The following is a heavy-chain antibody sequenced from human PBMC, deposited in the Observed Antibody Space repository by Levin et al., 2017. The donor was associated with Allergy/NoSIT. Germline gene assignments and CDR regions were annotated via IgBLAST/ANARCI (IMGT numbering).Heavy chain of an antibody. CDR2: SRNRAGGYTT. V-gene: IGHV3-72*01. D-gene: IGHD3-10*01. CDR3: TREGGSGTHSRHYYFDL. J-gene: IGHJ2*01. Sequence: GESLKISCAASGFSFSDHYVDWVRQAPGKGLEWVGRSRNRAGGYTTEYAASVQGRFIISRDDSKNSLYVQMNSLRTEDTAVYYCTREGGSGTHSRHYYFDLWGRGPLVTVSS. CDR1: GFSFSDHY.